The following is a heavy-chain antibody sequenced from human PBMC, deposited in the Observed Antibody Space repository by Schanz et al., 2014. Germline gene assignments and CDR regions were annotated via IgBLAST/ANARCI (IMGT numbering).Heavy chain of an antibody. D-gene: IGHD6-6*01. CDR1: GGTFSSYS. CDR2: INPSGGST. J-gene: IGHJ4*02. V-gene: IGHV1-46*03. Sequence: QVQLVQSGAEVKKPGSSVKVSCKASGGTFSSYSISWVRQAPGQGLEWMGIINPSGGSTRYGQKFQGRITVTTDTSTSTVYLELSSLRSDDTAVYYCGRGFSRSYIDVWGQGTLITVSS. CDR3: GRGFSRSYIDV.